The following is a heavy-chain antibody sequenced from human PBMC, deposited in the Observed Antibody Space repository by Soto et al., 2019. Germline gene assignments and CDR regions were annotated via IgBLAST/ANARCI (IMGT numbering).Heavy chain of an antibody. CDR3: ATPLSSGWYPFDY. CDR2: TNAGNGNT. D-gene: IGHD6-19*01. V-gene: IGHV1-3*01. CDR1: GYTFTSYA. J-gene: IGHJ4*02. Sequence: QVQLVQSGAEVKKPGASVKVSCKASGYTFTSYAMHWVRQAPGQRLEWMGWTNAGNGNTKYSQKFQGRVTITRDTSASTAYMELSSLRSEDTAVYYCATPLSSGWYPFDYWGQGTLVTVSS.